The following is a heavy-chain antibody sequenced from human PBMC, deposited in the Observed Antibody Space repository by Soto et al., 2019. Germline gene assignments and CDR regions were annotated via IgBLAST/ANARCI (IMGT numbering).Heavy chain of an antibody. Sequence: SETLSLTCTVSGGSISSGGYYWSWVRQHPGKGLEWIGYIYYSGSTYYNPSLKSRVTISVDTSKNQFSLKLSSVTAADTAVYYCARGSRPPQNWFDPWGQGTLVTVSS. CDR3: ARGSRPPQNWFDP. V-gene: IGHV4-31*02. J-gene: IGHJ5*02. CDR1: GGSISSGGYY. CDR2: IYYSGST.